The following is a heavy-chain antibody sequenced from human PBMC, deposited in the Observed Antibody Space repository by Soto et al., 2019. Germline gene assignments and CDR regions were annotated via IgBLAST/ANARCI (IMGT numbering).Heavy chain of an antibody. V-gene: IGHV3-30*03. CDR2: ISYDGSNK. CDR1: GLTFSNYG. CDR3: ATDFASGSGSSFGY. D-gene: IGHD3-10*01. J-gene: IGHJ4*02. Sequence: QVQLVESGGGVVQPGRSLRLSCATSGLTFSNYGIHWVRQAPGKGLEWVAVISYDGSNKYYPDSVKGRFTISRDDSKNTLYMQMNSLRPEDTAVYYCATDFASGSGSSFGYWGQGTLVTVSS.